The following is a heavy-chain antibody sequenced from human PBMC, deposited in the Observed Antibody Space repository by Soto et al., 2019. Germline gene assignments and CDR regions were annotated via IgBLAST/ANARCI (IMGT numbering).Heavy chain of an antibody. J-gene: IGHJ5*02. CDR3: APLGSRNWFDP. CDR1: GFDFSRDA. D-gene: IGHD5-12*01. CDR2: ISRRGAAT. V-gene: IGHV3-23*01. Sequence: EVQLLESGGGLVQPGGSLRLSCAASGFDFSRDAMSWVRQAPGKGLEWLSAISRRGAATYYAGSVKGRFIISRDDSKNTLYLHMNSLRAEDTAIYYCAPLGSRNWFDPWGQGTLVTVSS.